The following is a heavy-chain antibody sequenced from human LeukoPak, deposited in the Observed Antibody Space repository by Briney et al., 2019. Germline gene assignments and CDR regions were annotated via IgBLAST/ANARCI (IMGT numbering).Heavy chain of an antibody. J-gene: IGHJ4*02. Sequence: PGGSLRLSCAASGFTFSNAWMSWVRQAPGKGLEWVGRIKRKTDGGTTDYAAPVKGRFTISRDDSKNTLYLQMNSLKTEDTAVYYCTTVPVLLWFGELLFVDYWGQGTLVTVSS. CDR3: TTVPVLLWFGELLFVDY. D-gene: IGHD3-10*01. CDR1: GFTFSNAW. CDR2: IKRKTDGGTT. V-gene: IGHV3-15*01.